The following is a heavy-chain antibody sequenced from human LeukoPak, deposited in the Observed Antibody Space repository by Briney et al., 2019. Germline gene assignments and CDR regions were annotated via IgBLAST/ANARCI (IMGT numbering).Heavy chain of an antibody. Sequence: PGGSLRLPCAASGFTFSTYAISWFRQAPGKGLEWVSVLYYGVSTFYKDSVEGRFTTSGDNFKNTVYLQMNSLRAEDTAVYYCARGRQNYGDYPYWGQGTLVTVSS. D-gene: IGHD4-17*01. CDR1: GFTFSTYA. CDR3: ARGRQNYGDYPY. J-gene: IGHJ4*02. V-gene: IGHV3-53*01. CDR2: LYYGVST.